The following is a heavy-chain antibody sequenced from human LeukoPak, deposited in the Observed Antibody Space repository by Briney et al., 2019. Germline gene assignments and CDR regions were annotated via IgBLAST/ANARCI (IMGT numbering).Heavy chain of an antibody. CDR2: INPSGGST. V-gene: IGHV1-46*01. J-gene: IGHJ6*03. CDR3: ATSSGYSSSWYREYYYYYYMDV. CDR1: GYTFTSYY. Sequence: ASVKVSCKASGYTFTSYYMHWVRQAPGQGLEWMGIINPSGGSTSYAQKFQGRVTMTRDMSTSTVHMELSSLRSEDTAVYYCATSSGYSSSWYREYYYYYYMDVWGKGTTVTVSS. D-gene: IGHD6-13*01.